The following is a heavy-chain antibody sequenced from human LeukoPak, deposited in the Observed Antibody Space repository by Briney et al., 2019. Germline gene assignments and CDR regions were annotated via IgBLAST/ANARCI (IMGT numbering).Heavy chain of an antibody. D-gene: IGHD6-13*01. CDR1: GGSISSYY. CDR3: ARDDRSLISFDWYFDL. Sequence: WETLSLTCTVSGGSISSYYWSWIRQPAGKGLEWIGRIYTSGSTNYNPSLKSRVTMSVDTSKNQFSLKLSSVTAADTAVYYCARDDRSLISFDWYFDLWGRGTLVTVSS. J-gene: IGHJ2*01. CDR2: IYTSGST. V-gene: IGHV4-4*07.